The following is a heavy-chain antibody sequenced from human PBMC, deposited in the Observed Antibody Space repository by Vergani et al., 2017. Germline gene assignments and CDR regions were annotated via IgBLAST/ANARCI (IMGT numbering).Heavy chain of an antibody. D-gene: IGHD5-24*01. Sequence: QAPLGQSHSQVKQPGDSVTLSCKTSGYTFVNHPITWVRQAPGQGLEWMGWISPYNHKTLYSQKVEGRVTMTSDTSSSTVFLELRRLTSADTAIYYCARSQMATNDFDLWGRGTLVTVSS. CDR1: GYTFVNHP. V-gene: IGHV1-18*04. CDR2: ISPYNHKT. J-gene: IGHJ4*02. CDR3: ARSQMATNDFDL.